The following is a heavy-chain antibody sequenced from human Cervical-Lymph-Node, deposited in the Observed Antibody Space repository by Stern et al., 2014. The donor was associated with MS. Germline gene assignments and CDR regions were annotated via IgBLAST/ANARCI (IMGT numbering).Heavy chain of an antibody. Sequence: QMQLVQSGAEVKKPGSSVKVSCKASGGTFSSYAITWVRQAPGRGLEWMGEIIAMFGTTKYAQKFQGRVTIIADGSTTTAYMELSSLRSEDTAVYYCARRDYYDSSGYYGDAFDIWGQGTMVTVSS. CDR1: GGTFSSYA. V-gene: IGHV1-69*01. CDR3: ARRDYYDSSGYYGDAFDI. CDR2: IIAMFGTT. J-gene: IGHJ3*02. D-gene: IGHD3-22*01.